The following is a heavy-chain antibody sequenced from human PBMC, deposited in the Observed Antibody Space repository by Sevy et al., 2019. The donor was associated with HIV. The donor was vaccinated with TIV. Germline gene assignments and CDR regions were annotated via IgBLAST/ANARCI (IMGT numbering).Heavy chain of an antibody. V-gene: IGHV3-11*01. CDR3: ARDHVKDGKGGDYYYHAMDV. CDR1: GFTFGDYA. CDR2: ISGSDDSGGDDTI. D-gene: IGHD3-16*01. Sequence: GGSLRLSCTASGFTFGDYAMSWVRQAPGKGLQWISYISGSDDSGGDDTIYYADSVKGRFTISRDNAKNSLYLQMSSLRADDTAVYYCARDHVKDGKGGDYYYHAMDVWGRGTTVTVSS. J-gene: IGHJ6*02.